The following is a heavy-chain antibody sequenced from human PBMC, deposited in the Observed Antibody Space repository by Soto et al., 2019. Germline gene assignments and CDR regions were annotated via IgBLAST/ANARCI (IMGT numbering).Heavy chain of an antibody. D-gene: IGHD1-20*01. CDR3: SARYTTRADVLDF. J-gene: IGHJ4*02. CDR2: IFPGDSDT. Sequence: GESLKISCKGSGYNFANYWIGWVRQMPGKGLERMGMIFPGDSDTKNSPSLQGQITMSVDKSDRSAYLQSRSLKASDTATYYCSARYTTRADVLDFWGQGTMVTVSS. CDR1: GYNFANYW. V-gene: IGHV5-51*01.